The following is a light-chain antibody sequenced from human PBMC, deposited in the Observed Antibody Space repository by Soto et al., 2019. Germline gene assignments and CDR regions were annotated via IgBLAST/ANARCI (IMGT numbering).Light chain of an antibody. Sequence: QAVVTQPASVSGSPGQSITISCTGTSSDVGSYNLVSWYQQHPGKAPKLLIYDGSKRPSGVSNRFSESKSGNTASLTISGLQAEDEADYYCCSYVGNSAWVFGSGTKLTVL. V-gene: IGLV2-23*01. CDR1: SSDVGSYNL. CDR2: DGS. J-gene: IGLJ1*01. CDR3: CSYVGNSAWV.